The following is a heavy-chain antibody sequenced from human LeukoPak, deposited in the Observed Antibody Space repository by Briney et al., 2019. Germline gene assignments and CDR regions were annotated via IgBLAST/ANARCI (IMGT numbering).Heavy chain of an antibody. D-gene: IGHD3-16*02. CDR2: IFSNDEK. CDR3: ARMQDYDYVWGSYRPHGAFDI. J-gene: IGHJ3*02. V-gene: IGHV2-26*01. CDR1: GFSLSNARMG. Sequence: SGPVLVKPTETLTLTCTVSGFSLSNARMGVSWIRQPPGKALEWLAHIFSNDEKSYSTSLKSRLTISKDTSKSQVVLTMTNMDPVDTATYYCARMQDYDYVWGSYRPHGAFDIWGQGTMVTVSS.